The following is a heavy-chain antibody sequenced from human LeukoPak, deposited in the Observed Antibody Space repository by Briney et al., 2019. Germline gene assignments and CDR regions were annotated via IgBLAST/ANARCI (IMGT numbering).Heavy chain of an antibody. J-gene: IGHJ4*02. Sequence: GGSLRLSCAASGFTVSTNYMSWVRQAPGKGLEWVSGIGTAGDTYYAGSVKGRFTISRENAKNSLYLQMNSLTAGDTAVYYCAGAGSETQWRAFDFWGQGALVTVFS. CDR1: GFTVSTNY. CDR3: AGAGSETQWRAFDF. CDR2: IGTAGDT. V-gene: IGHV3-13*01. D-gene: IGHD6-19*01.